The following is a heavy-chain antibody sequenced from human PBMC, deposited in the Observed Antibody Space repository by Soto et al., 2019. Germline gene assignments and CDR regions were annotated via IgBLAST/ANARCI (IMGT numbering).Heavy chain of an antibody. CDR1: GFLVNSAY. V-gene: IGHV3-53*01. Sequence: EVQLVESGGGLIPPGGSLRLSCAASGFLVNSAYMTWVRQAPGKGLEWLSMINSAGSTLYAESVKGRFTISRDNSKRRLDLQMNSLRAEDTAMYYCARSGYSFAWGYWGQGTLVIVTS. D-gene: IGHD5-18*01. J-gene: IGHJ4*02. CDR3: ARSGYSFAWGY. CDR2: INSAGST.